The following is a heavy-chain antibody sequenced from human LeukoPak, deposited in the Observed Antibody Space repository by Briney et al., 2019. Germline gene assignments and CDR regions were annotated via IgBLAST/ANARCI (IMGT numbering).Heavy chain of an antibody. V-gene: IGHV4-39*07. CDR1: GGSISSSSYY. J-gene: IGHJ6*03. CDR3: ARARVGTMVRGVPYSYMDV. CDR2: IYYSGST. D-gene: IGHD3-10*01. Sequence: PSETLSLTCTVSGGSISSSSYYWGWIRQPPGKGLECIGSIYYSGSTYYNPSLKSRVTISVDTSKNQFSLKLSSVTAADTAVYYCARARVGTMVRGVPYSYMDVWGKGTTVTISS.